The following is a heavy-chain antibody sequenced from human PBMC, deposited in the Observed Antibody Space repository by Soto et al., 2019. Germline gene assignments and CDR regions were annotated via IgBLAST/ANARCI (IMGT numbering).Heavy chain of an antibody. V-gene: IGHV3-7*01. J-gene: IGHJ3*02. CDR2: IKQDGSEK. CDR3: ARDWAANDAFDI. CDR1: GFTFISYW. Sequence: GGSLRLSCAASGFTFISYWMSWVRQAPGKGLEWVANIKQDGSEKYYVDSVKGRFTISRDNAKNSLYLQMNSLRAEDTAVYYCARDWAANDAFDIWGQGTMVTVS. D-gene: IGHD3-16*01.